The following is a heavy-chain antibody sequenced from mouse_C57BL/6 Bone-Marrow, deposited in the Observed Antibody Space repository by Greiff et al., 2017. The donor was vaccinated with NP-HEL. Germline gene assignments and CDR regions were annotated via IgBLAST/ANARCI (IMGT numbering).Heavy chain of an antibody. CDR1: GFTFNTYA. J-gene: IGHJ3*01. CDR3: VRDNSNYYDSPWFAY. V-gene: IGHV10-3*01. D-gene: IGHD2-4*01. CDR2: MRSKSSNHAT. Sequence: EVKVVESGGGLVQPKGSLKLSCAVSGFTFNTYAMHWVRQAPGKGLEWVARMRSKSSNHATYHAASAKDRFTISRDASQSMLYLQMNNLKTEDTAMYYCVRDNSNYYDSPWFAYWGKGTLVTVSA.